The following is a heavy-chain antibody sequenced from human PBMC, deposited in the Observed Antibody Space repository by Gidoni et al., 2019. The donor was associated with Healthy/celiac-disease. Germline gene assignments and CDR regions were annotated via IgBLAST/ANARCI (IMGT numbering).Heavy chain of an antibody. CDR3: AREDLFGYDFWSGPNSYGMDV. V-gene: IGHV3-21*01. J-gene: IGHJ6*02. Sequence: EVQLVESGGGLVKPGGSLRLSCAASGFTFSSYSMNWVRQAPGKGLEWVSSISSSRSYIYYADSVKGRFTISRDNVKNSLYLQMNSLRAEDTAVYYCAREDLFGYDFWSGPNSYGMDVWGQGTTVTVSS. D-gene: IGHD3-3*01. CDR2: ISSSRSYI. CDR1: GFTFSSYS.